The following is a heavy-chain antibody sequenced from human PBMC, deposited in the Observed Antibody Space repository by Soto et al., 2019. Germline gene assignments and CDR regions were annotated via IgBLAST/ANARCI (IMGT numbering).Heavy chain of an antibody. CDR1: GYTFTSYY. CDR2: INPSGGST. J-gene: IGHJ6*02. Sequence: AASVKVSCKASGYTFTSYYMHWVRQAPGQGLEWMGIINPSGGSTSYAQKFQGRVTMTRDTSTSTVYMELSSLRSEDTAVYYCANAYYYDSSGYYYYYGMDVWGQGTTVTVSS. D-gene: IGHD3-22*01. V-gene: IGHV1-46*01. CDR3: ANAYYYDSSGYYYYYGMDV.